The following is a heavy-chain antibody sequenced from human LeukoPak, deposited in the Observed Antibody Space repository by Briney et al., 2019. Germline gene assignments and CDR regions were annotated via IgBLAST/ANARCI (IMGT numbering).Heavy chain of an antibody. Sequence: EASVKVSCKASGDTFTTDYIHWVRQGPGQGPEWMGVSNPSGGSTTNAQKFQGRVTMTTDTSTSTAYMELSSLRSEDTAVYYCASYGSGSYSPASPFDYWGQGTLVTVSS. V-gene: IGHV1-46*01. CDR1: GDTFTTDY. CDR3: ASYGSGSYSPASPFDY. D-gene: IGHD3-10*01. CDR2: SNPSGGST. J-gene: IGHJ4*02.